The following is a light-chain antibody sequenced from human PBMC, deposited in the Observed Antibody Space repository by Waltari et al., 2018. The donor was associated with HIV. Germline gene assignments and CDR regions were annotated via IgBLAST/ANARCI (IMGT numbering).Light chain of an antibody. CDR2: EVT. CDR3: SSFAGSNKL. J-gene: IGLJ2*01. CDR1: TRDIHDYNF. V-gene: IGLV2-8*01. Sequence: QSALTQPPSASGSPGQSVNMSCTGATRDIHDYNFISWYQQYSGKAPKLIIFEVTKRPSGVPDRLSGSRSGNTASLIVSGLQAEDEAVYFCSSFAGSNKLFGGGTKLTVL.